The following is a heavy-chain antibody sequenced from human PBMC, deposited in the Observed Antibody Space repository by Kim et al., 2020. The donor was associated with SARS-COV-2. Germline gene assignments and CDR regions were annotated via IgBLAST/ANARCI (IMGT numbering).Heavy chain of an antibody. D-gene: IGHD3-9*01. Sequence: ASVKVSCKASGYTFTSYAMHWVRQAPGQRLEWMGWINAGNGNTKYSQKFQGRVTITRDTSASTAYMELSSLRSEDTAVYYCATTDYDILTGYYPKEYYFDYWGQGTLVTVSS. V-gene: IGHV1-3*01. CDR3: ATTDYDILTGYYPKEYYFDY. J-gene: IGHJ4*02. CDR1: GYTFTSYA. CDR2: INAGNGNT.